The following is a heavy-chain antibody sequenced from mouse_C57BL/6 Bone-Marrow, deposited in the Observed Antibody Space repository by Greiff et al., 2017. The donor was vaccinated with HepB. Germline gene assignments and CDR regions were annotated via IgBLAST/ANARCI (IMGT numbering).Heavy chain of an antibody. CDR3: TTPDSSGYGYFDY. D-gene: IGHD3-2*02. CDR1: GFNIKDDY. J-gene: IGHJ2*01. V-gene: IGHV14-4*01. CDR2: IDPENGDT. Sequence: VQLKQSGAELVGPGASVKLSCTASGFNIKDDYMHWVKQRPEQGLEWIGWIDPENGDTEYASKFQGKATITADTSSNTAYLQLSSLTSEDTAVYYCTTPDSSGYGYFDYWGQGTTLTVSS.